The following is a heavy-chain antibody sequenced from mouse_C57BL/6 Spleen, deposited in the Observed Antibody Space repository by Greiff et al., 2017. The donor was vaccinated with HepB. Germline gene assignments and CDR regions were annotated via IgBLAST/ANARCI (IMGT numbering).Heavy chain of an antibody. J-gene: IGHJ3*01. D-gene: IGHD4-1*01. V-gene: IGHV1-61*01. Sequence: VQLQQPGAELVRPGSSVKLSCKASGYTFTSYWMDWVKQRPGQGLEWIGNIYPSDSETHYNQKFKDKATLTVDKSSSTAYMQLSSLTSEDSAVYYCARRQANWDGFAYWGQGTLVTVSA. CDR2: IYPSDSET. CDR3: ARRQANWDGFAY. CDR1: GYTFTSYW.